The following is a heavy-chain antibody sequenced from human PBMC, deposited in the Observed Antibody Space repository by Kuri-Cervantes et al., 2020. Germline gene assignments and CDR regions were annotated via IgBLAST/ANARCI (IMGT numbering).Heavy chain of an antibody. D-gene: IGHD3-10*01. Sequence: KVSCKASGYTFTSYYMHWVRQASGKGLEWVGRIRSKANSYATAYAASVKGRFTISRDDSKNTAYLQMNSLKTEDTAVYYCTRHFYYYGSGSYYTGYYYGMDVWGQGTTVTVSS. V-gene: IGHV3-73*01. CDR1: GYTFTSYY. CDR2: IRSKANSYAT. J-gene: IGHJ6*02. CDR3: TRHFYYYGSGSYYTGYYYGMDV.